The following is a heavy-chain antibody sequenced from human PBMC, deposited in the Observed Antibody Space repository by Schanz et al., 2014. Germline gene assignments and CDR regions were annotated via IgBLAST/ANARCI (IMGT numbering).Heavy chain of an antibody. J-gene: IGHJ6*02. CDR2: IWSDGSGK. CDR3: ARDVDDRRGYGSGYCLGDCMDV. V-gene: IGHV3-33*01. CDR1: GFIFSNYG. D-gene: IGHD3-10*01. Sequence: QVQLVESGGGVVQPGGSLRLSCAASGFIFSNYGMHWVRQAPGKGLEWVAVIWSDGSGKYYADSVKGRFTISRDSPKNTLYLQMNSLRAEDTAVYYCARDVDDRRGYGSGYCLGDCMDVWGQGTTVNVSS.